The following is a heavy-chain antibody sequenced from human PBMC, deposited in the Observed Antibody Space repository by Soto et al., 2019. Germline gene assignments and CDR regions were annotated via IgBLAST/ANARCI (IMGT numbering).Heavy chain of an antibody. D-gene: IGHD4-4*01. CDR3: ARDGSNKPGLYYGMDA. CDR1: GFTFSSNG. CDR2: IWSDGSNK. V-gene: IGHV3-33*01. J-gene: IGHJ6*02. Sequence: QVQLVESGGGVVQPGRSLRLSCAASGFTFSSNGMHWVRQAPGKGLEWVASIWSDGSNKYSADSVKGRFTISRDNSKNTLYLQMESLRAEDTAVYYCARDGSNKPGLYYGMDAWGQGTTVSVSS.